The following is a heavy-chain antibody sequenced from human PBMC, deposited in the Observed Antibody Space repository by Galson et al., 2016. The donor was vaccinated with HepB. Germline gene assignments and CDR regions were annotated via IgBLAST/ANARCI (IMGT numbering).Heavy chain of an antibody. CDR1: GFTFRNYA. CDR3: AKALYYSASGSHYNLFH. D-gene: IGHD3-10*01. CDR2: ISGSGTDT. Sequence: SLRLSCAASGFTFRNYAMAWVRQAPGKGLQWVSSISGSGTDTYYPDSGNGRFTISRDNSKSTLYLQISRLSAEDTAIYFCAKALYYSASGSHYNLFHWGQGTPVTVSS. J-gene: IGHJ4*02. V-gene: IGHV3-23*01.